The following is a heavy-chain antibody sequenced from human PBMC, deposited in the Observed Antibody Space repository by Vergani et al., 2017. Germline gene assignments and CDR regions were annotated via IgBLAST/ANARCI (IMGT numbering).Heavy chain of an antibody. CDR3: VYDFWAGYDSGDV. V-gene: IGHV3-73*01. J-gene: IGHJ6*04. CDR2: IRDKAYNYAT. CDR1: GLTFSDSA. Sequence: EVQLLESGGDLVQPGGSLKLSCATSGLTFSDSAIHWVRQTSGKGLEWIGRIRDKAYNYATVYAVSVKGRFTISRDDSKKTAYLQMNGLTTEDTAVYYCVYDFWAGYDSGDVWGKGTTVTVSS. D-gene: IGHD3/OR15-3a*01.